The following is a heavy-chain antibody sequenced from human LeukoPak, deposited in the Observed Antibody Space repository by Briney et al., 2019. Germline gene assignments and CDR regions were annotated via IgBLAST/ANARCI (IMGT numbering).Heavy chain of an antibody. V-gene: IGHV4-59*01. Sequence: PSETLSLTCTVSGGSIINNYWRWIRQPPEKGLQWIGYVYYDGSTNYKPSLKGRVTMSVDTSKNQLSLKLTSVTAADTAMYYCARHPPATGRFDYWGQGTLVTVSS. CDR1: GGSIINNY. CDR3: ARHPPATGRFDY. CDR2: VYYDGST. D-gene: IGHD1-14*01. J-gene: IGHJ4*02.